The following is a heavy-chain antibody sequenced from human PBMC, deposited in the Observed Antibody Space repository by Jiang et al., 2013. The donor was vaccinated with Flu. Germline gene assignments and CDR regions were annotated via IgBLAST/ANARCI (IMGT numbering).Heavy chain of an antibody. J-gene: IGHJ6*02. CDR1: GYTFTSYY. D-gene: IGHD3-10*01. V-gene: IGHV1-46*03. Sequence: GAEVKKPGASVKVSCKTSGYTFTSYYIQWVRQAPGQGLEWMGIIDPSGGSTGYAQKFQGRVTMTRDTSTSTVYMELRSLRSEDTAVYYCARDLAGPVRGLNYGNYYGMDVWGQGTTVTVSS. CDR3: ARDLAGPVRGLNYGNYYGMDV. CDR2: IDPSGGST.